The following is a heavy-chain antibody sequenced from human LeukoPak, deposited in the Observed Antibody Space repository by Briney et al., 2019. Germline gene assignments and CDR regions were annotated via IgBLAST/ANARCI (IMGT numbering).Heavy chain of an antibody. V-gene: IGHV4-61*02. CDR2: IYTSGST. D-gene: IGHD3-22*01. CDR3: ARDRKYYYDSSGYYNYYFDY. J-gene: IGHJ4*02. Sequence: SETLSLTCTVSGGSISSGSYYWSWLRQPAGKGREWIRRIYTSGSTNYNPSLKRRVTISVDTSKNQFSLKLSSVTAADTAVYYCARDRKYYYDSSGYYNYYFDYWGQGTLVTVSS. CDR1: GGSISSGSYY.